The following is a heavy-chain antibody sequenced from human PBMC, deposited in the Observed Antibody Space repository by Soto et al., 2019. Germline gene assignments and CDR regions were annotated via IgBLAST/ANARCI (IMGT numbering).Heavy chain of an antibody. CDR1: GFSLSTSGVG. D-gene: IGHD4-17*01. V-gene: IGHV2-5*02. J-gene: IGHJ4*02. CDR2: IYWDDSK. CDR3: AHKGYGDYPLDY. Sequence: QITLKESGPALVKPTQTLTLTCTFSGFSLSTSGVGVGWIRQPPGKALEWLAVIYWDDSKHYSPSLDSRLTITQDTSKNQVVLTMTNIAPAETATSFCAHKGYGDYPLDYWGQGTLVTVSS.